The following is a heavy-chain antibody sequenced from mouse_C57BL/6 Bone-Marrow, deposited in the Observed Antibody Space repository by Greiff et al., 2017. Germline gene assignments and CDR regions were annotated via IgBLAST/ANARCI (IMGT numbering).Heavy chain of an antibody. D-gene: IGHD2-2*01. J-gene: IGHJ4*01. CDR1: GYTFTSYW. V-gene: IGHV1-69*01. Sequence: VQLQQPGAELVMPGASVKLSCKASGYTFTSYWMHWVKQRPGQGLEWIGEIDPSDSYNNYNQKFKGKSTLTVDKSSSTAYMQLSSLTSEYSAVYYSAACGYDLHYYAMDYWGQGTSVTVSS. CDR3: AACGYDLHYYAMDY. CDR2: IDPSDSYN.